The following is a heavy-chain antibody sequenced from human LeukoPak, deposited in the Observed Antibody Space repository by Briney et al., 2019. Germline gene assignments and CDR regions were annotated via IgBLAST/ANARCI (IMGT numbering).Heavy chain of an antibody. J-gene: IGHJ4*02. V-gene: IGHV3-53*04. CDR3: ARDSNYYDSSGYDY. CDR1: GFTFSSYS. D-gene: IGHD3-22*01. CDR2: IYSGGST. Sequence: GGSLRLSCAASGFTFSSYSMNWVRQAPGKGLEWVSVIYSGGSTYYADSVKGRFTISRHNSKNTLYLQMNSLRAEDTAVYYCARDSNYYDSSGYDYWGQGTLVTASS.